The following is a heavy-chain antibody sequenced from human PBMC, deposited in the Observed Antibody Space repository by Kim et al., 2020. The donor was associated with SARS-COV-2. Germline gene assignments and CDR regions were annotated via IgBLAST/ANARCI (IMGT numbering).Heavy chain of an antibody. V-gene: IGHV1-24*01. CDR1: GYTLTELS. CDR2: FDPEDGET. D-gene: IGHD2-15*01. CDR3: ATGGYCSGGSCVGEGY. Sequence: ASVKVSCKVSGYTLTELSMHWVRQAPGKGLEWMGGFDPEDGETIYAQKFQGRVTMTEDTSTDTAYMGLSSLRSADTAVYYCATGGYCSGGSCVGEGYWGQGTLVTVSS. J-gene: IGHJ4*02.